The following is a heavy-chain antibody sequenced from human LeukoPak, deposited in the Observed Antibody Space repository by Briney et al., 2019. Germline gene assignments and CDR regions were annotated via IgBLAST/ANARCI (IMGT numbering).Heavy chain of an antibody. CDR1: GFPFSNYW. Sequence: PGGSLSLSCAASGFPFSNYWLMWVRQAPGKGLGGVANINQDGTESSYVYPVKDRFTISRDDAKNSLSLQMNSLRAEDAAVYYCARDGSWLQPIDYWGQGTLVTVSS. CDR2: INQDGTES. D-gene: IGHD5-24*01. V-gene: IGHV3-7*01. J-gene: IGHJ4*02. CDR3: ARDGSWLQPIDY.